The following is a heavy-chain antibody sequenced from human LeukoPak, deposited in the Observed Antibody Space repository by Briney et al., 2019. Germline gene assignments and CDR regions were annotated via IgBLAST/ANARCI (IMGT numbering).Heavy chain of an antibody. V-gene: IGHV1-69*13. J-gene: IGHJ5*02. Sequence: SVKVSCKASGGTFSSYAISWVRQAPGQGLEWMGGIIPIFGTANYAQKFQGRVTITADESTSTAYMELSSLRSEDTAVYYCAISISGTTPLFDPWGQGTLVTVSS. CDR1: GGTFSSYA. CDR3: AISISGTTPLFDP. D-gene: IGHD1-1*01. CDR2: IIPIFGTA.